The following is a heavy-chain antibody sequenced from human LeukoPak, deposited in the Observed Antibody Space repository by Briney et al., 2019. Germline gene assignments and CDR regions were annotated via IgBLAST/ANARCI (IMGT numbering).Heavy chain of an antibody. CDR1: GGTFSSYA. D-gene: IGHD6-19*01. CDR3: ARDQGQWLISTGLFDY. J-gene: IGHJ4*02. Sequence: ASVKVSCKASGGTFSSYAMNWVRQAPGQGLEWMGWINTNTGNPTYAQGFTGRFVFSLDTSVSTAYLQISSLKAEDTAVYYCARDQGQWLISTGLFDYWGQGTLVTVSS. CDR2: INTNTGNP. V-gene: IGHV7-4-1*02.